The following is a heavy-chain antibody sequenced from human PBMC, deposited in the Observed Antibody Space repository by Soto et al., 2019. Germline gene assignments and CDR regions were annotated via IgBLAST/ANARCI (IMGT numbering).Heavy chain of an antibody. CDR1: GGTFSSYA. J-gene: IGHJ5*02. D-gene: IGHD4-17*01. V-gene: IGHV1-69*12. Sequence: QVQLVQSGAEVKKPGSSVKVSCKASGGTFSSYAISWVRQAPGQGLEWMGGIIPIFGTANYAQKFQGRVTITADESTSTASRELSSRRSEDTAVYYCARPAGDYRFDPWGQGTLVTVSS. CDR2: IIPIFGTA. CDR3: ARPAGDYRFDP.